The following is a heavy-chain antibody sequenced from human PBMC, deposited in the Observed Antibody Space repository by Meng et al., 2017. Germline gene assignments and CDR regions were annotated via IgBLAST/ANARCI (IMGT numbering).Heavy chain of an antibody. CDR2: ISSSSSYI. D-gene: IGHD3-22*01. Sequence: GGSLRLSCAASGFTFSSHSMNWVRQAPGKGLEWVSSISSSSSYIYYADSVKGRFTISRDNAKNSLYLQMNSLRAEDTAVYYCARNYYDSSGYLAYYFDYWGQGTLVTVSS. CDR1: GFTFSSHS. V-gene: IGHV3-21*01. CDR3: ARNYYDSSGYLAYYFDY. J-gene: IGHJ4*02.